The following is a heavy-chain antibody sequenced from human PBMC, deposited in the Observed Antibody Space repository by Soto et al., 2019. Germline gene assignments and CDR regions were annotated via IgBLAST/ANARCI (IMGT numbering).Heavy chain of an antibody. Sequence: QVQLVESGGGVVQPGRSLRISCAASGFTFSSYAMHWVRQAPGKGLEWVAVISYDGSNKYYADSVKGRFTISRDNSKNTLYLQMNSLRAEDTAVYYCARDRSSSSLPRGWFDPWGQGTLVTVSS. J-gene: IGHJ5*02. CDR1: GFTFSSYA. CDR2: ISYDGSNK. CDR3: ARDRSSSSLPRGWFDP. V-gene: IGHV3-30-3*01. D-gene: IGHD6-6*01.